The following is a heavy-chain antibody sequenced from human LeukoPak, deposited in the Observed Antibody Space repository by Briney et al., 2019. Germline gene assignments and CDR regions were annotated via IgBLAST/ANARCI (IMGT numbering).Heavy chain of an antibody. Sequence: SETLSLTCTVSGGSISSSSYYWAWIRQPPGKGLEWIGSIDYSGTTYHNPSLKSRVTLFVDTSKNQFSLRLSSVTAADAAVYYCARLTITIFGVIMMAFDYWGQGTQVTVSS. CDR1: GGSISSSSYY. CDR3: ARLTITIFGVIMMAFDY. V-gene: IGHV4-39*01. J-gene: IGHJ4*02. CDR2: IDYSGTT. D-gene: IGHD3-3*01.